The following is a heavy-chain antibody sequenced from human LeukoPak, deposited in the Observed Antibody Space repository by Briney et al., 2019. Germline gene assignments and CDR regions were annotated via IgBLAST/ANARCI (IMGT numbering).Heavy chain of an antibody. CDR2: INPNSGGT. J-gene: IGHJ5*02. CDR3: ARDPHHYYDSSGLVPNWFDP. Sequence: GASVKVSCKASGYTFTGYYMHWVRQAPGQGLEWMGWINPNSGGTNYAQKFQGRVTMTRDTSISTAYMELSRLRSDDTAVYYCARDPHHYYDSSGLVPNWFDPWGQGTLVTVSS. V-gene: IGHV1-2*02. D-gene: IGHD3-22*01. CDR1: GYTFTGYY.